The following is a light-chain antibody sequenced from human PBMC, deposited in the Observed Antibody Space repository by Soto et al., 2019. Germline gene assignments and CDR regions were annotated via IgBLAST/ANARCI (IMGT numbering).Light chain of an antibody. J-gene: IGKJ1*01. CDR3: QQTYSTPWT. Sequence: DLQMTQSPSSLSASVGDRVTITCRASQSISRHLSWYQQKPGKAPKLLIYAASSLQSGVPSRFSGSGSGTDFTLTISSLQPEDFATYYCQQTYSTPWTFGQGTKVEIK. CDR2: AAS. V-gene: IGKV1-39*01. CDR1: QSISRH.